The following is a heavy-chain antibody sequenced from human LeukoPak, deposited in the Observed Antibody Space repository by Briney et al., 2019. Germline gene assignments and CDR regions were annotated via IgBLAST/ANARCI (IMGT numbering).Heavy chain of an antibody. CDR2: LSGSGGNT. J-gene: IGHJ4*02. D-gene: IGHD2-15*01. Sequence: GSLRLSCAASGFTFSSYAMSWVRQAPGKGLEWVSTLSGSGGNTYYADSVKGRVTISRDNSKNTLYLQMNSLRAEDTAVYYCAKVILVVVVAAKDYWGQGTLVTVSS. V-gene: IGHV3-23*01. CDR3: AKVILVVVVAAKDY. CDR1: GFTFSSYA.